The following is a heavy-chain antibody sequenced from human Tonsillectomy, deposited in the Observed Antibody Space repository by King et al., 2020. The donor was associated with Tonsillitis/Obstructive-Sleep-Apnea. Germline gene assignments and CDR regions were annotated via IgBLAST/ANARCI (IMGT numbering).Heavy chain of an antibody. CDR2: INHSGST. D-gene: IGHD3-3*01. CDR3: ARDEWPQGFDP. V-gene: IGHV4-34*01. CDR1: GGSFSGSY. J-gene: IGHJ5*02. Sequence: VQLQQWGAGLLKPSETLSLTCAVYGGSFSGSYWSWIRQPPGKGLEWIGEINHSGSTNYNPSLKSRVTITLDTSKNLFSLKLGSLTAADTAMYYCARDEWPQGFDPWGQGTLVTVSS.